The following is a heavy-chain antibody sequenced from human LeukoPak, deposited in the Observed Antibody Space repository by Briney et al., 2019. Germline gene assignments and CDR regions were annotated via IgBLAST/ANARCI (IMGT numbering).Heavy chain of an antibody. Sequence: PGGSLRLSCAASGFTFSSYWMHWVRQAPGKGLEWIGSIYNSGSTYYNPSLKSRVTISVDTSKNQFALKLSSVTAADTAVYYCARDRSSYFDYWGQGTLVTVSS. V-gene: IGHV4-38-2*01. CDR3: ARDRSSYFDY. CDR1: GFTFSSYW. CDR2: IYNSGST. J-gene: IGHJ4*02. D-gene: IGHD1-14*01.